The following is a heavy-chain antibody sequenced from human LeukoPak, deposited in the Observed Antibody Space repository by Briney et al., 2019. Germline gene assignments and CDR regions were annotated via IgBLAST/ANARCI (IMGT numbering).Heavy chain of an antibody. CDR2: INHSGST. Sequence: SETLSLTCAVYGGSFSGYYWSWIRQPPGKGLEWIGEINHSGSTNYNPSLKSRVTISVDTSKNQFSLKLSSVTAADTAVCYCARHRRRYYYDSSGYYGWMGAFDIWGQGTMVTVSS. V-gene: IGHV4-34*01. CDR3: ARHRRRYYYDSSGYYGWMGAFDI. D-gene: IGHD3-22*01. J-gene: IGHJ3*02. CDR1: GGSFSGYY.